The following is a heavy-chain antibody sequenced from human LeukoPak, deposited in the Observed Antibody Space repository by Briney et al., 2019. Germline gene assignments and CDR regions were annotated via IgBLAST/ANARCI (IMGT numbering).Heavy chain of an antibody. Sequence: SETLSLTCAVYGGSFSGYYWSWIRQPPGKGLEWIGEINHSGSTNYNPSLKSRVTISVDTSKNQFSLKLSSATAADTAVYYCARGGEIVVVPAAINLDYWGQGTLVTVSS. CDR2: INHSGST. CDR1: GGSFSGYY. D-gene: IGHD2-2*02. V-gene: IGHV4-34*01. J-gene: IGHJ4*02. CDR3: ARGGEIVVVPAAINLDY.